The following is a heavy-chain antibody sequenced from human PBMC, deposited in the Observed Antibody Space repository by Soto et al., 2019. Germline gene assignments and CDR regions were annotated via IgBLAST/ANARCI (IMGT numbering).Heavy chain of an antibody. CDR3: ARSIVVVPAALNWFDP. D-gene: IGHD2-2*01. V-gene: IGHV1-46*03. CDR2: INPSGGST. Sequence: ASVKVSCKASGYTSTSYYMHWVRQAPGQGLEWMGIINPSGGSTSYAQKFQGRVTMTRDTSTSTVYMELSSLRSEDTAVYYCARSIVVVPAALNWFDPWGQGTLVTVSS. J-gene: IGHJ5*02. CDR1: GYTSTSYY.